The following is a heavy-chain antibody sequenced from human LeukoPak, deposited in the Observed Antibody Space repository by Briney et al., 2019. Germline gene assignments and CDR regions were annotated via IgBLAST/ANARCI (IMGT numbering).Heavy chain of an antibody. V-gene: IGHV1-2*06. CDR2: INPNSGGT. CDR1: GYTFTGYY. D-gene: IGHD6-13*01. J-gene: IGHJ5*02. Sequence: ASVKVSCKASGYTFTGYYMHWVRQAPGQGLEWMGRINPNSGGTNYAQKFQGRVTMTRDTSISTAYMELSRLRSDDTAVYYCAREEQLVRRGNWFDPWGQGTLVTVSS. CDR3: AREEQLVRRGNWFDP.